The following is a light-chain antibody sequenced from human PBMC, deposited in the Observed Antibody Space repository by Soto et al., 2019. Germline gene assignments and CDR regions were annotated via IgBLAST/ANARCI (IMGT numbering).Light chain of an antibody. Sequence: EIVLTQSPGTLSLSPGERATLSCRASQSVDSSYLAWYQQKPGQAPRLLIYGASSRATGIPDRVSGSGSGTDFTLTISRLEPEDFAVYYCQQYGSSRWTFGQGTKVEIK. J-gene: IGKJ1*01. CDR1: QSVDSSY. V-gene: IGKV3-20*01. CDR2: GAS. CDR3: QQYGSSRWT.